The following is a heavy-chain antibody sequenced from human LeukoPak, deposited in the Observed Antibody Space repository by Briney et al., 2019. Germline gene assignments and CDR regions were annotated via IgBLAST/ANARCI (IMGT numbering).Heavy chain of an antibody. CDR1: GGSISSSSYY. CDR2: IYYSGST. D-gene: IGHD6-19*01. CDR3: ARDQKAVAGSGNYYYYYGMDV. Sequence: SETLSLTCTVSGGSISSSSYYWGWIRQPPGKGLEWIGSIYYSGSTYYNPSLKSRVTISVDTSKNQFSLKLSSVTAADTAVYYCARDQKAVAGSGNYYYYYGMDVWGQGTTVTVSS. V-gene: IGHV4-39*07. J-gene: IGHJ6*02.